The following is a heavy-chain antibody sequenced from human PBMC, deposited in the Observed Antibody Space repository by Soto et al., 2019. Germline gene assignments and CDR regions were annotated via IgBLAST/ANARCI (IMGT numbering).Heavy chain of an antibody. D-gene: IGHD2-2*01. J-gene: IGHJ6*02. CDR1: GGTCSSYA. CDR3: AREGCSSTSCYPSLRYYYYGMDV. V-gene: IGHV1-69*01. Sequence: QVQLVQSGAEVKKPGSSVKVSCKASGGTCSSYAISWVRQAPGQGLEWMGGIIPIFGTANYAQKFQGRVTLTADESTSTAYMELSSLRSEDTAVYYCAREGCSSTSCYPSLRYYYYGMDVWGQGTTVTVSS. CDR2: IIPIFGTA.